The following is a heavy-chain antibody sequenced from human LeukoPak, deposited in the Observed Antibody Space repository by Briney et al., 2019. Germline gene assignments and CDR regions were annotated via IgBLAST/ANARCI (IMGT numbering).Heavy chain of an antibody. CDR3: ARDRVVGLAPFDP. J-gene: IGHJ5*02. CDR2: IHTDNGDT. CDR1: GYNFISYA. Sequence: ASVKVSCKASGYNFISYAMHWVRQAPGQSLEWMEWIHTDNGDTKYSHYFLGRVTITRDTSANTAYMELSSLRSEDTAVYYCARDRVVGLAPFDPWGQGTLVTVSS. V-gene: IGHV1-3*04. D-gene: IGHD2-15*01.